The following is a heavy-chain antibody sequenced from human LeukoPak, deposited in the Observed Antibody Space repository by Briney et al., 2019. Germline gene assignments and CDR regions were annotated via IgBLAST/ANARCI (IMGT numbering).Heavy chain of an antibody. CDR1: GFTLSSYW. CDR2: INSDGSST. V-gene: IGHV3-74*01. CDR3: ARAHYYYYMDV. J-gene: IGHJ6*03. Sequence: GGSLRLSCAASGFTLSSYWMHWVRQAPGKGLVWVSRINSDGSSTTYADSVKGRFTISRDNAKNTLYLQMNSLRAEDTAVYYCARAHYYYYMDVWGKGTTVTVS.